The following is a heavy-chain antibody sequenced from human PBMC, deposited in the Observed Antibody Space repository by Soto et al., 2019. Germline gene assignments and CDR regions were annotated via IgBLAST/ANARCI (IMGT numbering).Heavy chain of an antibody. D-gene: IGHD3-16*01. Sequence: QVQLQESGPGLVKPSQTLSLTCTVSGGSISSGGYHWSWIRQYAGKGLEWIGYIYDSGSTNYNPSLKSRITISVDTSKNQFSLKLSSVTAADTAVYYCARGRGLGYLFDYWGQGALVTVSS. J-gene: IGHJ4*02. V-gene: IGHV4-31*03. CDR3: ARGRGLGYLFDY. CDR1: GGSISSGGYH. CDR2: IYDSGST.